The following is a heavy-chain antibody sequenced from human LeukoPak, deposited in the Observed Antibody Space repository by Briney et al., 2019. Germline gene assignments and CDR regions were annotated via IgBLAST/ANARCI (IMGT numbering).Heavy chain of an antibody. V-gene: IGHV3-11*04. CDR3: ARDLWFGEPY. J-gene: IGHJ4*02. Sequence: AGGSLRLSCAASGFTFSDYYMSWIRKAPGKGLEWVSYISSSGSTIYYADSVKGRFTISRDNAKNSLYLQMNSLRAEDTAIYYCARDLWFGEPYRGQGTLVTVSS. CDR2: ISSSGSTI. D-gene: IGHD3-10*01. CDR1: GFTFSDYY.